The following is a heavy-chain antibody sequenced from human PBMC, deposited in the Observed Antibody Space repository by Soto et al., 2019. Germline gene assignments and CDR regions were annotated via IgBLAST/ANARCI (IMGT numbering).Heavy chain of an antibody. CDR1: GFTFSSYG. D-gene: IGHD6-19*01. V-gene: IGHV3-30*03. CDR2: ISYDGSNK. Sequence: QVQLVESGGGVVQPGRSLRLSCAASGFTFSSYGMHWVRQAPGKGLEWVAVISYDGSNKYYADSMKGRFTISRDNSKNTLYLQMNSLRAEDTAVYYCAIYSSGWYPLDYWGQGTLVTVSS. J-gene: IGHJ4*02. CDR3: AIYSSGWYPLDY.